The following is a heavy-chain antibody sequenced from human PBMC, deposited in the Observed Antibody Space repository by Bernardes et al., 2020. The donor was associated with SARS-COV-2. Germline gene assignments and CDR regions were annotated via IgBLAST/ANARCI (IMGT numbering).Heavy chain of an antibody. D-gene: IGHD2-8*01. CDR1: GDSDKYYY. V-gene: IGHV4-4*08. J-gene: IGHJ6*02. Sequence: SETLSLTCTVSGDSDKYYYWSWIRQPPGKGLEWIGYIYSSGNTGYNPSLKSRVTISIDTSKIQFSLKLSSVTAADTAIYYCARHRKDCTNGVCQTYYYYGLDVWGQGTTVTVSS. CDR3: ARHRKDCTNGVCQTYYYYGLDV. CDR2: IYSSGNT.